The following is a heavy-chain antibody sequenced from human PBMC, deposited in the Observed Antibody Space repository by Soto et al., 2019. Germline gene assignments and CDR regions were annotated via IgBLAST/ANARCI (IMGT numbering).Heavy chain of an antibody. CDR1: GVSMRNSY. CDR3: ARGGGVPALGDP. V-gene: IGHV4-4*07. CDR2: ISTSGNT. Sequence: SETLSLTCSVSGVSMRNSYWTWIRQSAGKGLEWIGRISTSGNTNYNPSLNSRLTMSVDTSKNQVSLKLTSVTAADTAVYYCARGGGVPALGDPWGQGTLVTVS. J-gene: IGHJ5*02. D-gene: IGHD3-16*01.